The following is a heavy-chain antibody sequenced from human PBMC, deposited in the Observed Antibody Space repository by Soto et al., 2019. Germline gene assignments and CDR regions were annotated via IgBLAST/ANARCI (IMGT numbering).Heavy chain of an antibody. CDR3: APMGV. Sequence: PGGSLRLSCAASGFSFSDYAMSWVRHEPGKGLEWVSAISGSDNTTYYADSVKGRFTISRDNSKNTLYLQMSSLRADDTAVYYCAPMGVWRQGTTVTVYS. J-gene: IGHJ6*02. CDR1: GFSFSDYA. CDR2: ISGSDNTT. V-gene: IGHV3-23*01.